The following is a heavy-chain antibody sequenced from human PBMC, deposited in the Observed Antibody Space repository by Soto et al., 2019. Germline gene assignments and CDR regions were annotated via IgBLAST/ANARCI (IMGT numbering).Heavy chain of an antibody. CDR2: ISSGTTYF. Sequence: EVQLVESGGGLVKPGGSLTLSCAASGFTFSISTMSWVRQAPGKRLEWVSSISSGTTYFYYADSVKARFSISRDNAKHSLYLQMNSLRVEDTAVYFCARGDGTGLHSSGWSPRFWGQGTLVTVSS. CDR3: ARGDGTGLHSSGWSPRF. D-gene: IGHD6-13*01. J-gene: IGHJ4*02. V-gene: IGHV3-21*01. CDR1: GFTFSIST.